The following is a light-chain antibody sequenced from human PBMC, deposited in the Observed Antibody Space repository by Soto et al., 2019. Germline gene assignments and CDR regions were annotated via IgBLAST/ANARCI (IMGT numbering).Light chain of an antibody. V-gene: IGLV1-44*01. J-gene: IGLJ3*02. CDR2: NND. CDR1: NSNIGGNP. CDR3: ASWDDSLNGQL. Sequence: QSVLTQPPSASGPPGQTVTISCSGSNSNIGGNPVSWYQVLPGAAPKLLIYNNDQTPSGVADRLSGSKSGTSASLAISGRQSDDEADYFCASWDDSLNGQLFGGGTKLTVL.